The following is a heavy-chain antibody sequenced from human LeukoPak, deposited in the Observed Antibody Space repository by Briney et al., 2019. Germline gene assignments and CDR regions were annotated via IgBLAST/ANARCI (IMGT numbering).Heavy chain of an antibody. CDR2: IGTDGGDT. CDR1: GLTFSNYA. V-gene: IGHV3-64D*09. Sequence: GGSLRLSCSASGLTFSNYAIHWVRQAPGKGLEYLSAIGTDGGDTYYADSVKGRFTISRDNSKSTLYLQMSSLTIEDTAICYCARRGYTWFLDYWGQGTLVTVSS. J-gene: IGHJ4*02. CDR3: ARRGYTWFLDY. D-gene: IGHD5-24*01.